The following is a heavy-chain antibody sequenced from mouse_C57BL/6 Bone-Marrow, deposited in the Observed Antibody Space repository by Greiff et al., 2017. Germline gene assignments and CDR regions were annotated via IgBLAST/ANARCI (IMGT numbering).Heavy chain of an antibody. CDR2: IWSGGST. CDR1: GFSLTSYG. CDR3: ASYGSSPAWFAY. J-gene: IGHJ3*01. Sequence: QVQLQQPGPGLVQPSQSLSITCTVSGFSLTSYGVHWVRQSPGKGLEWLGVIWSGGSTDYNAAFISRLSISKDNSKSQVFFKMNSLQADDTAIYYCASYGSSPAWFAYWGQGTLVTVSA. V-gene: IGHV2-2*01. D-gene: IGHD1-1*01.